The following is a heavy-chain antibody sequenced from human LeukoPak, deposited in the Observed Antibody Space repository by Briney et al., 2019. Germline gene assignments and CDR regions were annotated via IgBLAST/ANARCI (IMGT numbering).Heavy chain of an antibody. D-gene: IGHD3-10*01. CDR2: ISGSGGST. J-gene: IGHJ4*02. CDR1: GFTFSSYA. CDR3: AKGGFGELSQDDY. V-gene: IGHV3-23*01. Sequence: GGSLRLSCAASGFTFSSYAMSWVRQAPGKGLEWVSAISGSGGSTYYADSVKGRFTISRDNSKNTLYLQMNSLRAEHTAVYYCAKGGFGELSQDDYWGQGTLVTVSS.